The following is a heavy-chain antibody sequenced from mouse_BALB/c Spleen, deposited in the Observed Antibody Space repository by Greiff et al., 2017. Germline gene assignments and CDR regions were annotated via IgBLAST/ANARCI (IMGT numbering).Heavy chain of an antibody. CDR1: GFAFSSYD. D-gene: IGHD2-3*01. J-gene: IGHJ4*01. CDR2: ISSGGGST. CDR3: ARHEDGYYVIYAMDY. Sequence: EVKVVESGGGLVKPGGSLKLSCAASGFAFSSYDMSWVRQTPEKRLEWVAYISSGGGSTYYPDTVKGRFTISRDNAKNTLYLQMSSLKSEDTAMYYCARHEDGYYVIYAMDYWGQGTSVTVSS. V-gene: IGHV5-12-1*01.